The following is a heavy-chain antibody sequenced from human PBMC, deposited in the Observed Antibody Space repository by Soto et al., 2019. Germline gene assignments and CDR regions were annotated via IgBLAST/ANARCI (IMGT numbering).Heavy chain of an antibody. V-gene: IGHV3-23*01. D-gene: IGHD3-3*01. Sequence: GGSLRLSCAASGFTFSSYAMSWVRQAPGKGLEWVSAISGSGGSTYYADSVKGRFTISRDNSKNTLYLQMNSLRAEDTAVYYCAGGMEWLLFVAYYYMDVWGKGTTVTVSS. CDR2: ISGSGGST. CDR1: GFTFSSYA. J-gene: IGHJ6*03. CDR3: AGGMEWLLFVAYYYMDV.